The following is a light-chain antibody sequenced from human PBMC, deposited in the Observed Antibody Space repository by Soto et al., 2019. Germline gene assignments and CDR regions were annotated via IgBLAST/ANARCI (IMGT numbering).Light chain of an antibody. Sequence: DIQMTQSPSSLSASVGDRGSITCRAGQSISSYLNWYQQKPGKAPKLLIYAASSLQSGVPSRFSGSGSGTDFTLTISSLQPEDFATYYCQQSYSTRLTFGQGTRLEIK. CDR3: QQSYSTRLT. CDR2: AAS. CDR1: QSISSY. J-gene: IGKJ5*01. V-gene: IGKV1-39*01.